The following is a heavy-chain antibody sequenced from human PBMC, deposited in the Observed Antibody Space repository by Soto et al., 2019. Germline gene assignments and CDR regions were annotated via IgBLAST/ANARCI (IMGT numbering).Heavy chain of an antibody. J-gene: IGHJ6*02. D-gene: IGHD3-22*01. V-gene: IGHV3-23*01. Sequence: EVQLLESGGGLVQPGGSLRLSCAASGFTFSSYAMSWVRQAPGKGLEWVSAISGSGGSTYYADSVKGRFTISRDNSKNTLYLQMNSLRAEDTAVYYCAKEGGYYFYYYYGMDVWDQGTTVTVSS. CDR3: AKEGGYYFYYYYGMDV. CDR1: GFTFSSYA. CDR2: ISGSGGST.